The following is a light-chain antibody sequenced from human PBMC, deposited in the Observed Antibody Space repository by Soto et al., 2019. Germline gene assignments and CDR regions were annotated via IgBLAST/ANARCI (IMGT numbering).Light chain of an antibody. Sequence: EIVMTQSPATLSVSPGERATLSCRASQSVSSNLAWYQQKPGQAPRLLIYGASTRATGIPARFSGSRSGTEFTLTISDLQSEDFAVYYCQQYNNWPALTVGGGTKVEIK. V-gene: IGKV3-15*01. J-gene: IGKJ4*01. CDR3: QQYNNWPALT. CDR2: GAS. CDR1: QSVSSN.